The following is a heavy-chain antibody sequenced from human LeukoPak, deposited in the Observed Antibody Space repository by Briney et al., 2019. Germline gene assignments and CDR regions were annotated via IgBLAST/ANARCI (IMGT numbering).Heavy chain of an antibody. CDR2: INHSGST. D-gene: IGHD2-2*01. Sequence: SETLSLTCTVSGGSISSYYWSWIRQPPGKGLEWIGEINHSGSTNYNPSLKSRVTISVDTSKNQFSLKLSSVTAADTAVYYCARRHCSSTSCYRRESEGDYYMDVWGKGTTVTVSS. J-gene: IGHJ6*03. CDR3: ARRHCSSTSCYRRESEGDYYMDV. CDR1: GGSISSYY. V-gene: IGHV4-34*01.